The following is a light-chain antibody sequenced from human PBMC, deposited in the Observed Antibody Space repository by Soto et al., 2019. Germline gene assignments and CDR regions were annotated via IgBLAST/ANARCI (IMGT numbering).Light chain of an antibody. CDR3: QQFDNLPFT. V-gene: IGKV1-33*01. Sequence: DIQMTQSPSSLSASVGDRVTIICQASQDINNYLKWYQQKPGKAPKLLIYDSSNLEIGVPSRFSGSGYGTRFSFTISSPQPEDIATYYCQQFDNLPFTFGQGTRLEIQ. CDR2: DSS. J-gene: IGKJ5*01. CDR1: QDINNY.